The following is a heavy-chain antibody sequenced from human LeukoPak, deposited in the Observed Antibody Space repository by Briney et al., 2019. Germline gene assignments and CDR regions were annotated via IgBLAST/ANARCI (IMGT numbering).Heavy chain of an antibody. CDR3: ARGTTDDY. J-gene: IGHJ4*02. D-gene: IGHD1-1*01. CDR2: INPNSGGST. CDR1: GYTFTGYF. V-gene: IGHV1-2*02. Sequence: GSVKVSCKASGYTFTGYFIHWVRQAPGQGFEWMGWINPNSGGSTRYAQKFQGRVTMTGDPSTRTVYMELSSLTSDDTAVYYCARGTTDDYWGQGTPVTVSS.